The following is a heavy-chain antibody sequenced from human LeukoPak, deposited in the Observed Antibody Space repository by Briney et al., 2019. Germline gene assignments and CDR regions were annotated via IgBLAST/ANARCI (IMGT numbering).Heavy chain of an antibody. Sequence: GGSLRLSCGASGFSFSKAWMSWVRQAPGKGLEWVGRIKTETDGGTTDYAAPVKGRFSISRDDSKNTLFLQMSSLNTEDTAVYYCTTGGINWNYVGYWGQGTLVTVSS. D-gene: IGHD1-7*01. CDR1: GFSFSKAW. CDR3: TTGGINWNYVGY. J-gene: IGHJ4*02. CDR2: IKTETDGGTT. V-gene: IGHV3-15*01.